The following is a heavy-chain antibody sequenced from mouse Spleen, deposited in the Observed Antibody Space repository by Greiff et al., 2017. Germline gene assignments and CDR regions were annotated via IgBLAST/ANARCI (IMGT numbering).Heavy chain of an antibody. CDR2: IWGDGST. J-gene: IGHJ2*01. CDR1: GFSLTGYG. Sequence: VKVVESGPGLVAPSQSLSITCTVSGFSLTGYGVNWVRQPPGKGLEWLGMIWGDGSTDYNSALKSRLSISKDNSKSQVFLKMNSLQTDDTARYYCARGVPYDGYYDYFDYWGQGTTLTVSS. V-gene: IGHV2-6-7*01. D-gene: IGHD2-3*01. CDR3: ARGVPYDGYYDYFDY.